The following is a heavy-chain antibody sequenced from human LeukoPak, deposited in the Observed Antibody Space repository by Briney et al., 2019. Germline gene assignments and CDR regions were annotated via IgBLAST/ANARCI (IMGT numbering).Heavy chain of an antibody. CDR2: IYTSGST. J-gene: IGHJ4*02. CDR3: ARHEPRTYYDFWSGYYTGTPLDY. Sequence: SETLSLTCTVSGGSISSYYWSWIRQPPGKGLEWIGYIYTSGSTNYNPSLKSRVTISVGTSKNQFPLKLSSVTAADTAVYYCARHEPRTYYDFWSGYYTGTPLDYWGQGTLVTVSS. CDR1: GGSISSYY. D-gene: IGHD3-3*01. V-gene: IGHV4-4*09.